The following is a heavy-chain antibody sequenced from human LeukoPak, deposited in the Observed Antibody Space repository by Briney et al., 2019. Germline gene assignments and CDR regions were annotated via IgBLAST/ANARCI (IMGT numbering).Heavy chain of an antibody. V-gene: IGHV3-21*01. CDR2: ISSSSSYI. D-gene: IGHD3-16*01. Sequence: GGSLRLSCAASGFTFSSYSMNWVRQAPGKGLEWVSSISSSSSYIYYAGSVKGRFTISRDNAKNSLYLQMNSLRAEDTAVYYCARGVASLRHSYYFDYWGQGTLVTVSS. CDR1: GFTFSSYS. CDR3: ARGVASLRHSYYFDY. J-gene: IGHJ4*02.